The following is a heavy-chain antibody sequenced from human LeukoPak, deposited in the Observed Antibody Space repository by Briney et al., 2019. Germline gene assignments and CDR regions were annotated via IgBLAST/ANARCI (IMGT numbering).Heavy chain of an antibody. Sequence: PGGSLRLSCAASGFTFSSYWMSWVRQAPGKGLEWVANIKQDGSEKYYVDSVKGRFTISRDNAKNSLYLQVNSLRAEDTAVYYCAKDPSVVVPAAKEDNWGQGTLVTVSS. CDR1: GFTFSSYW. CDR3: AKDPSVVVPAAKEDN. D-gene: IGHD2-2*01. J-gene: IGHJ4*02. CDR2: IKQDGSEK. V-gene: IGHV3-7*01.